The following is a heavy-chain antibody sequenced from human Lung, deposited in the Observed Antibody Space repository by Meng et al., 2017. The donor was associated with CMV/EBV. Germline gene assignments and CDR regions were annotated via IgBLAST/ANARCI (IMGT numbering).Heavy chain of an antibody. CDR2: IIPIFGTA. V-gene: IGHV1-69*05. CDR3: ARRRAVAGTQVYYYYGMDG. CDR1: GGTFSSYA. D-gene: IGHD6-19*01. J-gene: IGHJ6*02. Sequence: SVKVSCKASGGTFSSYAISWVRQAPGQGLEWMGGIIPIFGTANYAQKFQGRVTITTDESTSTAYMELSSLRSEDTAVYYCARRRAVAGTQVYYYYGMDGWGQGTXVTVSS.